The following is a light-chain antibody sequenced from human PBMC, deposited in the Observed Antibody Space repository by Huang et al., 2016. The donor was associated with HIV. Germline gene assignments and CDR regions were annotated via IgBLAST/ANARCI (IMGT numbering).Light chain of an antibody. CDR1: QSVGSS. Sequence: DIVLTQSPATLSLSPGERATLSCRAGQSVGSSLAWYHQTPGQAPRLLVSDASHRATGIPARFSGSGSGTDFTLTISSLEPEDFAVYYCHQHSSWPGTFGQGTRVEIK. CDR2: DAS. V-gene: IGKV3-11*01. CDR3: HQHSSWPGT. J-gene: IGKJ1*01.